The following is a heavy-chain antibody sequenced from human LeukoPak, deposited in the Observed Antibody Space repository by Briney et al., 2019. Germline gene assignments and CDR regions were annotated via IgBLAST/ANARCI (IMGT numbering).Heavy chain of an antibody. CDR2: ISSSGSTI. CDR1: GFTFSSYE. Sequence: GGSLRLSCAASGFTFSSYEMNWVPQAPGKGLEWVSYISSSGSTIYYADSVKGRFTISRDNAKNSLYLQMNSLRAEDTAVYYCARGSRGSRAAAGTAGDYWGQGTLVTVSS. CDR3: ARGSRGSRAAAGTAGDY. J-gene: IGHJ4*02. V-gene: IGHV3-48*03. D-gene: IGHD6-13*01.